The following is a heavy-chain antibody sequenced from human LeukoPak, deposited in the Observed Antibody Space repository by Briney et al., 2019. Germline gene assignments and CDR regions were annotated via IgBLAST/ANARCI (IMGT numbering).Heavy chain of an antibody. Sequence: GGSLRLSCAASGFTFSSNGMHWVRQAPGKGLEWGVVISYGRSKKYYADSAKGRFTISRDNSKDTLYLHMKSLRAEHTAVYYCAKDLGRHLPQKRTLYDYSSSWYYGIDLWAQGTTDSVSS. J-gene: IGHJ6*02. CDR1: GFTFSSNG. D-gene: IGHD6-13*01. CDR2: ISYGRSKK. V-gene: IGHV3-30*18. CDR3: AKDLGRHLPQKRTLYDYSSSWYYGIDL.